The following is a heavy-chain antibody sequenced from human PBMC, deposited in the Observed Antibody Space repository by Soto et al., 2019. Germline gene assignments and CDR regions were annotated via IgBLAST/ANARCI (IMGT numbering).Heavy chain of an antibody. CDR3: AKDMGYDLSPLGYFDY. CDR2: ISWNSGSI. CDR1: GFTFDDYA. Sequence: SLRLSCAASGFTFDDYAMHWVRQAPGKGLEWVSGISWNSGSIGYADSVKGRFTISRDKAKNSLYLQMNSLRSEDTALYYCAKDMGYDLSPLGYFDYWGPGTLATVYS. D-gene: IGHD5-12*01. V-gene: IGHV3-9*01. J-gene: IGHJ4*02.